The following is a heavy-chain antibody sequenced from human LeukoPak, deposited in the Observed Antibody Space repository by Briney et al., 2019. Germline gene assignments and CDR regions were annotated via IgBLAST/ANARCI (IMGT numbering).Heavy chain of an antibody. CDR3: ARDEGGYLDY. Sequence: GGSLRLSCAAAGFTFTDYSMNWVRQAPGKGLEWVSTISSDSGHIYYADSVKGRFTISRDNAKNSLYLQMNSLRAEDTAVYYCARDEGGYLDYWGQGTLVTVSS. CDR1: GFTFTDYS. J-gene: IGHJ4*02. CDR2: ISSDSGHI. D-gene: IGHD3-22*01. V-gene: IGHV3-21*01.